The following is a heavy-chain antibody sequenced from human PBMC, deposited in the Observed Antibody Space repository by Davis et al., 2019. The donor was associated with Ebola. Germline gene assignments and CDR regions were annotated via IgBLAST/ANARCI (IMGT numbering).Heavy chain of an antibody. CDR3: ARDEPGYDFLSGSYPRHYGMDV. D-gene: IGHD3-3*01. Sequence: PGGSLRLSCAASGFTFSSYAMSWVRQAPGKGLEWVSAISGSGGSTYYADSVKGRFTISRDNAKNSLYLQMTSLRAEDTAVYFCARDEPGYDFLSGSYPRHYGMDVWGQGTPVTVSS. V-gene: IGHV3-23*01. CDR1: GFTFSSYA. CDR2: ISGSGGST. J-gene: IGHJ6*02.